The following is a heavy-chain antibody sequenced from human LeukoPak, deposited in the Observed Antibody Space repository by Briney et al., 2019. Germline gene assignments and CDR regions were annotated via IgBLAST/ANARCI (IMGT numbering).Heavy chain of an antibody. V-gene: IGHV3-23*01. CDR1: GFSFSGYA. CDR2: ISGSGGST. J-gene: IGHJ4*02. D-gene: IGHD2-15*01. CDR3: AKDRTHGGSCVDY. Sequence: GGSLRLSCSASGFSFSGYAMSWVRQAPGKGLEWVSAISGSGGSTYYADSVKGRFTISRDNSKNTLYLQMNSLRAEDTAVYYCAKDRTHGGSCVDYWGQGTLVTVSS.